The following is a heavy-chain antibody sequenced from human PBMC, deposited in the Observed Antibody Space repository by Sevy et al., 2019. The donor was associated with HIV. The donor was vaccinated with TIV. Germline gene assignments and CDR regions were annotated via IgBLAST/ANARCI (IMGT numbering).Heavy chain of an antibody. D-gene: IGHD3-22*01. Sequence: GGSLRLSCSASGFTFSGYAMSWVRQAPGKGLEWVSTVSNRGDDTYYADSVKGRFTISRDNSKDTLYLNLNSLRGDDTAVYFCARNDDYDAIGGTGTFDYWGQGTLVTVSS. CDR3: ARNDDYDAIGGTGTFDY. CDR1: GFTFSGYA. CDR2: VSNRGDDT. J-gene: IGHJ4*02. V-gene: IGHV3-23*01.